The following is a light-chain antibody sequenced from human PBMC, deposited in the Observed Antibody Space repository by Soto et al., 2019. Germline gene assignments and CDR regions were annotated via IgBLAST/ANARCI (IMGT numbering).Light chain of an antibody. CDR1: QSVSSN. J-gene: IGKJ1*01. Sequence: EVLMTESPATLSVSPGHRATLSCRASQSVSSNLAWYQQKPGQAPRLLIYGASTRATGIPARFSGSGSGTEFTLTISSLQSEDFAVYYCQQYNNWLRTFGQGTKVDIK. CDR3: QQYNNWLRT. V-gene: IGKV3-15*01. CDR2: GAS.